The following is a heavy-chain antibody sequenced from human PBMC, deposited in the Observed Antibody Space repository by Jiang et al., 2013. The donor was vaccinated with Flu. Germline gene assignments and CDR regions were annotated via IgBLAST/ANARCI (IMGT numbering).Heavy chain of an antibody. CDR3: ARDAQWLVFDN. Sequence: QLVESGGGVVQPGGSLRLSCAASGFNFSSYVMHWVRQAPGRGLEWVAVIAYDGSNKHYADSVKGRFTIAKDNSKDTLSLQMNSLRIDDTAVYYCARDAQWLVFDNWGQGALVTVSS. CDR2: IAYDGSNK. V-gene: IGHV3-30-3*01. D-gene: IGHD6-19*01. CDR1: GFNFSSYV. J-gene: IGHJ4*02.